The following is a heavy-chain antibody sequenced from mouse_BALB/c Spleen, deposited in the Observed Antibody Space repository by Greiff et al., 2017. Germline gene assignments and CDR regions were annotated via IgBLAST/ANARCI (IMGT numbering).Heavy chain of an antibody. V-gene: IGHV2-2*02. D-gene: IGHD2-4*01. CDR3: ARNGNYDYYYFDY. CDR1: GFSLTSYG. CDR2: IWSGGST. J-gene: IGHJ2*01. Sequence: QVQLKESGPGLVQPSQSLSITCTVSGFSLTSYGVHWVRQSPGKGLEWLGVIWSGGSTDYNAAFISRLSISKDNSKSQVFFKMNSLQANDTAIYYCARNGNYDYYYFDYWGQGTTLTVSS.